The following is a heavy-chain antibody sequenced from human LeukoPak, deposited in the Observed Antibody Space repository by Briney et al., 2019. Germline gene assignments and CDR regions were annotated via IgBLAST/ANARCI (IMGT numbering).Heavy chain of an antibody. CDR2: ISAYNGNT. J-gene: IGHJ4*02. V-gene: IGHV1-18*01. CDR3: AREGGSYYFDY. CDR1: GYTFTSYG. Sequence: ASGKVSGKASGYTFTSYGISWVRQAPGQGLEWMGWISAYNGNTNYAQKLQGRVTMTRDTSTSTVYMELSSLRSGDTAVYYCAREGGSYYFDYWGQGTLVTVSS. D-gene: IGHD1-26*01.